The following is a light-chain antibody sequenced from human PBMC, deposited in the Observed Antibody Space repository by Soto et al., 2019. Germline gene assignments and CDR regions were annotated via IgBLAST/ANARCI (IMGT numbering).Light chain of an antibody. V-gene: IGKV1-5*03. Sequence: DIQMTQSPYTLSASVGDRVTITCRASQSISSWLAWYQQKPGTAPKLLIYKASAFQSGVPSRFSGSGSGTEFTLTISSLQPDDSATYYCQQYNDNWTFGQGTKVDIK. CDR2: KAS. J-gene: IGKJ1*01. CDR3: QQYNDNWT. CDR1: QSISSW.